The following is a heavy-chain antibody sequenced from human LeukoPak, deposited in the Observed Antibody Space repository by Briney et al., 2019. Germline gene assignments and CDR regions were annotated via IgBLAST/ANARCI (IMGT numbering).Heavy chain of an antibody. V-gene: IGHV4-39*01. CDR3: ARGSFGRIAAHPIDYYACYGMDV. CDR1: GCPISSSSYY. J-gene: IGHJ6*02. Sequence: SEPLSLTCTVSGCPISSSSYYWAWIRQPPGKGLEWIGGIYYSASTYYNPSLTSRPTISVDPSKNQFSLKLSSVTGADTAVYYCARGSFGRIAAHPIDYYACYGMDVWGQGTTVTVSS. D-gene: IGHD6-6*01. CDR2: IYYSAST.